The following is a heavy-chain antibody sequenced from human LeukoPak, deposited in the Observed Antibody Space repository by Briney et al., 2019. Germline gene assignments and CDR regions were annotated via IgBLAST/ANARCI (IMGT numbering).Heavy chain of an antibody. CDR1: GFTFSDYY. CDR3: ARESRVGGDAFDI. CDR2: ISSSSSYI. J-gene: IGHJ3*02. Sequence: GGSLRLSCAASGFTFSDYYMSWIRQAPGKGLEWVSSISSSSSYIYYADSVKGRFTIYRDNAKNSLYLQMNSLRAEDTAVYYCARESRVGGDAFDIWGQGTMVTVSS. D-gene: IGHD1-26*01. V-gene: IGHV3-11*06.